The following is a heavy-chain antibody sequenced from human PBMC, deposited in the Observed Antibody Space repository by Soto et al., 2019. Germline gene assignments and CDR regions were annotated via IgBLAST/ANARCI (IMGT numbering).Heavy chain of an antibody. Sequence: KLPETLSLTCTVSGGSINTFYWSWVRQPAGKGLEWIGRIFSSGSTSFNPSLESRVAMSVDTSKNHFSLNLSPVTAADMAVYYCAREGSYSAYNFAHGIQLWSFDFWGQGALVTVSS. J-gene: IGHJ4*02. CDR3: AREGSYSAYNFAHGIQLWSFDF. CDR2: IFSSGST. V-gene: IGHV4-4*07. D-gene: IGHD5-12*01. CDR1: GGSINTFY.